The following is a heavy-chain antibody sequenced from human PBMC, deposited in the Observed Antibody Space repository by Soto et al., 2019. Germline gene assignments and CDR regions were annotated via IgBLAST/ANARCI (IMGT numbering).Heavy chain of an antibody. V-gene: IGHV1-69*01. D-gene: IGHD3-22*01. Sequence: QVQLVQSGAEVKKPGSSVKVSCKASGGTFSSYAISWVRQAPGQGLEWMGGIIPIFGTANYAQKFQGRVTITADESTSTAYMELSSLKAEDTAVYYCARVVWKYYYDSSGYYPFNYWGQGTLVTVSS. CDR1: GGTFSSYA. J-gene: IGHJ4*02. CDR3: ARVVWKYYYDSSGYYPFNY. CDR2: IIPIFGTA.